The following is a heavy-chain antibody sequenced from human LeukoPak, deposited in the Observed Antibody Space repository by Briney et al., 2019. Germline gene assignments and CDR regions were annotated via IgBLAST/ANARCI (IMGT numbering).Heavy chain of an antibody. V-gene: IGHV1-69*04. CDR3: ARGGLLTIFGVGY. CDR1: GGTFSSYA. J-gene: IGHJ4*02. D-gene: IGHD3-3*01. CDR2: IIPILGIA. Sequence: SVKVSCKASGGTFSSYAISWVRQAPGQGLEWMGRIIPILGIANYAQKFQGRVTITADKSTSTAYMELSSLRSEDTAVYYCARGGLLTIFGVGYWGQGTLVTVSS.